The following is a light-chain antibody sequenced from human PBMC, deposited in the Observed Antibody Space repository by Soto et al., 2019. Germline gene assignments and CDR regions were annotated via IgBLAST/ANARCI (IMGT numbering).Light chain of an antibody. Sequence: QTVVTQEPSFSVSPGRTVTLTCGLSSGSVSTNNYPAWYQQTPGQAPRTLIYATNSRSSGVPGRFSGSILGNKAALTITGALADNESDYYCLLYVGIGIWVFGGGTQLTVL. CDR3: LLYVGIGIWV. CDR2: ATN. V-gene: IGLV8-61*01. CDR1: SGSVSTNNY. J-gene: IGLJ3*02.